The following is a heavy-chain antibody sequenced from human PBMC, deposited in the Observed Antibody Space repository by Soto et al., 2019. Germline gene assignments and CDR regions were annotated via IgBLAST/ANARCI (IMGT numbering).Heavy chain of an antibody. D-gene: IGHD3-3*01. Sequence: HPGGSLRLSCAASGFMFSSYGMHWVRQAPGKGLEWVAVISYDGSNKYYADSVKGRFTISRDNSKNTLYLQMNSLRPEDTAVYSCAKDLQPLIYGMDVWGQGTTVTVSS. CDR2: ISYDGSNK. V-gene: IGHV3-30*18. CDR1: GFMFSSYG. J-gene: IGHJ6*02. CDR3: AKDLQPLIYGMDV.